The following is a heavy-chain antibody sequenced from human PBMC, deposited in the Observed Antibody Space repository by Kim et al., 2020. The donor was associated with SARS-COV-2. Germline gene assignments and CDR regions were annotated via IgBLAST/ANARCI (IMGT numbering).Heavy chain of an antibody. D-gene: IGHD1-1*01. CDR1: GFTFSSYD. V-gene: IGHV3-13*04. J-gene: IGHJ6*02. CDR2: IGTAGDT. CDR3: ARSVYPRPPGPRSGYYYGMDV. Sequence: GGSLRLSCAASGFTFSSYDMHWVRQATGKGLEWVSAIGTAGDTYYPGSVKGRFTISRENAKNSLYLQMNSLRAGDTAVYYCARSVYPRPPGPRSGYYYGMDVWGQGTTVTVSS.